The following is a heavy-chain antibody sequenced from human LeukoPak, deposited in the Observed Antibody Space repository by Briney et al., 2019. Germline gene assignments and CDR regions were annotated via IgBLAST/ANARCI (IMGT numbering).Heavy chain of an antibody. CDR2: IYYSGNT. V-gene: IGHV4-31*03. D-gene: IGHD4-17*01. Sequence: SETLSLTCTVSGGSISSGGYYWSWIRQHPGKGLECIGYIYYSGNTYYNPSLKSRVTISVDTSKNQFSLKLSSVTAADTAVYYCAREVYGDYYTDYWGQGTLVTVSS. J-gene: IGHJ4*02. CDR3: AREVYGDYYTDY. CDR1: GGSISSGGYY.